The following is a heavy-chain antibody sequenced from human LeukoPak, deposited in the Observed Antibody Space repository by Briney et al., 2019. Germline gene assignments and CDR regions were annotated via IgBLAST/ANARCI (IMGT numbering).Heavy chain of an antibody. CDR2: INPNSGDT. V-gene: IGHV1-2*06. D-gene: IGHD5-12*01. CDR3: ARENSGYANSPFDY. J-gene: IGHJ4*02. CDR1: GYTFTGYH. Sequence: GASVKVSCKASGYTFTGYHMHWVRQAPGQGLEWMGRINPNSGDTNYALKFQGRVTMTRDTSISAAYMELSSLRSDDTAVYYCARENSGYANSPFDYWGQGTLVTVSS.